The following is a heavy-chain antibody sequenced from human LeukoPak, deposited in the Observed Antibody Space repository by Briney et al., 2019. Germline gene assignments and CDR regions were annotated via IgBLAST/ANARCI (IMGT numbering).Heavy chain of an antibody. V-gene: IGHV1-69*06. Sequence: SVKVSCKASGGTFSSYAISWVRQAPGQGLEWMGGIIPIFGTANYAQKFQGRVTITADKSTSTAYMELSSLRSEDTAVYYCAKAGTIVGLANWFDPWGQGTLVTVSS. J-gene: IGHJ5*02. CDR2: IIPIFGTA. CDR3: AKAGTIVGLANWFDP. CDR1: GGTFSSYA. D-gene: IGHD6-13*01.